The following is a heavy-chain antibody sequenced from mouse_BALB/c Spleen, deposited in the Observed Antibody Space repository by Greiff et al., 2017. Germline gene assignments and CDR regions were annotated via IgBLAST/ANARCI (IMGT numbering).Heavy chain of an antibody. CDR2: IDPANGNT. V-gene: IGHV14-3*02. J-gene: IGHJ1*01. CDR3: ARVRLRNYWYFDV. Sequence: EVQLQQSGAELVKPGASVKLSCTASGFNIKDTYMHWVKQRPEQGLEWIGRIDPANGNTKYDPKFQGKATITADTSSNTAYLQLSSLTSEDTAVYYCARVRLRNYWYFDVWGAGTTVTVSS. CDR1: GFNIKDTY.